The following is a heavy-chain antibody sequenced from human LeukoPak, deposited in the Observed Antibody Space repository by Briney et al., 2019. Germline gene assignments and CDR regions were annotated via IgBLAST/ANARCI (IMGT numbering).Heavy chain of an antibody. J-gene: IGHJ1*01. Sequence: QSGGSLRLSCAASGFTFSSYAMSWVRQAPGKGREWVSAISGSGGSTYYADSVKGRFTISRDNSKNTLYLQMNSLRAEDTAVYYCARGRDSSGYYLAYFQHWGQGTLVTVSS. V-gene: IGHV3-23*01. CDR1: GFTFSSYA. D-gene: IGHD3-22*01. CDR2: ISGSGGST. CDR3: ARGRDSSGYYLAYFQH.